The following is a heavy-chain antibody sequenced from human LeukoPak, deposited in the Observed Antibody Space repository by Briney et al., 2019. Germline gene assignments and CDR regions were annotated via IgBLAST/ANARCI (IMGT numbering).Heavy chain of an antibody. CDR2: IILLFGIK. Sequence: TVKVPYNVSGHPFRRYAISWVRQAPGQALEWMGRIILLFGIKNCTQKSRDRVTITADKTTSTAHMELSSLRSEDTAVYYCATRRTNGSGGSEAFDIWGQGTMVTVSS. CDR3: ATRRTNGSGGSEAFDI. V-gene: IGHV1-69*04. CDR1: GHPFRRYA. D-gene: IGHD3-10*01. J-gene: IGHJ3*02.